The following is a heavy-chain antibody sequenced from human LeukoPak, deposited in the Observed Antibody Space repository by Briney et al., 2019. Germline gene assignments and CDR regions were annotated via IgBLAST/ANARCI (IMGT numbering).Heavy chain of an antibody. V-gene: IGHV4-39*02. CDR2: IYYSGRT. J-gene: IGHJ4*02. CDR3: ARRPYSSSWYFDY. D-gene: IGHD6-13*01. CDR1: GGSISSSSYY. Sequence: SETLSLTCTVSGGSISSSSYYWGWIRQPPGKGLEWIGSIYYSGRTHYSPSLKSRVTISVDTSKNHFPLDLISVTAADTAVYYCARRPYSSSWYFDYWGQGTLVTVSS.